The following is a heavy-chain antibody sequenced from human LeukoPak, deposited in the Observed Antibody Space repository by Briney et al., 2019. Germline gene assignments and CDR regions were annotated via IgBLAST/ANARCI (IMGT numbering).Heavy chain of an antibody. J-gene: IGHJ4*02. D-gene: IGHD1-26*01. CDR3: ARHVNSNGSPSDY. Sequence: SETLSLTCAVSGGSISSTRYYWGWIRQPPGKGLEWIGSIYYIGSTYYNPSLKSRVTISVDTSKNQFSLKLRSVTAADTAVYYCARHVNSNGSPSDYWGQGTLVTVSS. CDR1: GGSISSTRYY. CDR2: IYYIGST. V-gene: IGHV4-39*01.